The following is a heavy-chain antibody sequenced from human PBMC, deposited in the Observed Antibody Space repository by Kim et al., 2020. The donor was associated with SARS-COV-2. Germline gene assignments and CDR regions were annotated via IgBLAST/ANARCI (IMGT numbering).Heavy chain of an antibody. Sequence: GGSLRLSCAASGFSFSSSWMHWVRQAPGKRLVWVSRIYSDGSATTSADSVKGRITISRDNAKNTLYLQMNSLRAEDTAVYFCARDSSYAFAAWSQGPTVT. CDR3: ARDSSYAFAA. V-gene: IGHV3-74*01. CDR1: GFSFSSSW. J-gene: IGHJ6*02. CDR2: IYSDGSAT. D-gene: IGHD3-3*01.